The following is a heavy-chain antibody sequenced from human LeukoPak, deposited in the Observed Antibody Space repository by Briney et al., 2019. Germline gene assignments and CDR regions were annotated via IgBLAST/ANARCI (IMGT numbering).Heavy chain of an antibody. V-gene: IGHV4-34*01. CDR3: ARMYGPYYYYMDV. CDR2: INHSGST. CDR1: AGSFSGYY. J-gene: IGHJ6*03. Sequence: SETLSPTCAVYAGSFSGYYWSWIRQPPGKGLEWIGEINHSGSTNYNPSLKSRVTISVDTSKNQFSLKLSSVTAADTAVYYCARMYGPYYYYMDVWGKGTTVTVSS. D-gene: IGHD2-8*01.